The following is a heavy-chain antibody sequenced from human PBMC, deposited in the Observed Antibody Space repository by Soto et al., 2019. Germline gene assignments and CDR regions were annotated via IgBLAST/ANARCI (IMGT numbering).Heavy chain of an antibody. J-gene: IGHJ4*02. V-gene: IGHV4-34*01. CDR2: INHSGST. D-gene: IGHD2-8*02. Sequence: SETLSLTCAVYGGSFSGYYWTWIRQPPGTGLEWIGEINHSGSTNYNPSLKSRVTISVDTSKNQFSLNLTPVTAADTAVYYCARDKITGRFGYWGRGTLVTVAS. CDR3: ARDKITGRFGY. CDR1: GGSFSGYY.